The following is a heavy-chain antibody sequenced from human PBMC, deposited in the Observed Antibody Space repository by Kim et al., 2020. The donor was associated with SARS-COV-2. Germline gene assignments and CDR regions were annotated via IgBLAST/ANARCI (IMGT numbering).Heavy chain of an antibody. CDR3: AKVGQGYYGSGSYFDY. D-gene: IGHD3-10*01. V-gene: IGHV3-30*02. Sequence: SVKGRFTISRENSKNKLYLQMNSLRAEDTAVYYCAKVGQGYYGSGSYFDYWGQGTLVTVSS. J-gene: IGHJ4*02.